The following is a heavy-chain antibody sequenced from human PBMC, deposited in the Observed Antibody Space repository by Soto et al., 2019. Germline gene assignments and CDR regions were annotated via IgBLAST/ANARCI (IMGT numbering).Heavy chain of an antibody. V-gene: IGHV3-74*03. Sequence: EVRLEEAGGGFVQPGGSLRVSCSGSGFIFSSFWMHWVRQGPGKGLEWVSRINGDGASLAYAYSVKGRFSISRDNVKNTLHLQMTSLGADDTAVYFCAREGSLGLDVWGRGTTVTVSS. J-gene: IGHJ6*02. CDR1: GFIFSSFW. CDR3: AREGSLGLDV. CDR2: INGDGASL. D-gene: IGHD3-10*01.